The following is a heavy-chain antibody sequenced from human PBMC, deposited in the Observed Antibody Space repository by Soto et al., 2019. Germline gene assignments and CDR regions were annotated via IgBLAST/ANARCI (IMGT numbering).Heavy chain of an antibody. CDR2: ISSSSSTI. CDR1: GFPFSSYS. CDR3: ARDSLPYYYDSSGYYYKMDY. D-gene: IGHD3-22*01. J-gene: IGHJ4*02. Sequence: PSGSLRLACAASGFPFSSYSMNWVRQAPGKGLEWVSYISSSSSTIYYADSVKGRFTISRDNAKNSLYLQMNSLRDEDTAVYYCARDSLPYYYDSSGYYYKMDYWGQGTLVSVSS. V-gene: IGHV3-48*02.